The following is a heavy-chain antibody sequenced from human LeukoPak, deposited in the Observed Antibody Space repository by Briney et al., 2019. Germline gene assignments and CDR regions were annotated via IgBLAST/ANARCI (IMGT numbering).Heavy chain of an antibody. CDR2: IIPIFGTA. CDR1: GGTFSSYA. D-gene: IGHD2-2*02. Sequence: SVKVSCKASGGTFSSYAISWVRQAPGQGLEWMGGIIPIFGTANYAQKFQGRVTITADESTSTAYMELSSLRSEDTAVYYCARVVVPAAIPYYYYYYMDVWGKGTTVTVSS. J-gene: IGHJ6*03. V-gene: IGHV1-69*13. CDR3: ARVVVPAAIPYYYYYYMDV.